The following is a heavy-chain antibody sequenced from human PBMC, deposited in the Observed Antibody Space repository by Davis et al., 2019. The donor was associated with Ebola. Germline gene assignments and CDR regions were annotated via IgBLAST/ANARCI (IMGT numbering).Heavy chain of an antibody. CDR2: INPNSGGT. J-gene: IGHJ6*02. Sequence: GESLKISCKASGYTFTGYYMHWVRQAPGQGLEWMGWINPNSGGTNYAQKFQGWVTMTRDTSISTAYMELSRLRSDDTAVYYCARDGTYCSGGSCYSYYYGMDVWGQGTTVTVSS. CDR1: GYTFTGYY. D-gene: IGHD2-15*01. CDR3: ARDGTYCSGGSCYSYYYGMDV. V-gene: IGHV1-2*04.